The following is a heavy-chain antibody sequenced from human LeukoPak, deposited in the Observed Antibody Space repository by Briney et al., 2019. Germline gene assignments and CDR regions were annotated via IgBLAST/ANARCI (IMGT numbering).Heavy chain of an antibody. CDR3: AKGPLLRFFPFDY. CDR1: GFTFSSYS. CDR2: ISGSGGST. V-gene: IGHV3-23*01. Sequence: GGSLRLSCAASGFTFSSYSMSWVRQAPGKGLEWVSVISGSGGSTDYADSVKGRFTISRDNSKNTLYLQMNSLRAEDTAVYYCAKGPLLRFFPFDYWGQGTLVTVSS. D-gene: IGHD3-3*01. J-gene: IGHJ4*02.